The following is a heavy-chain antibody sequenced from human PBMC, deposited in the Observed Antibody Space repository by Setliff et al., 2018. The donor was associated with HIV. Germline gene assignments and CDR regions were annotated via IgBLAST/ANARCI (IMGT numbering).Heavy chain of an antibody. CDR2: IIPIFGST. D-gene: IGHD3-10*01. CDR3: ARDDHYYDSGSYYSDWYFDL. J-gene: IGHJ2*01. CDR1: GGTFSNYA. Sequence: ASVKVSCKASGGTFSNYAFSWVRQAPGQGLEWMGGIIPIFGSTMYAQKFQGRVTISADESTTTADMELSSLRSEDTAVYYCARDDHYYDSGSYYSDWYFDLWGRGTLVTVSS. V-gene: IGHV1-69*13.